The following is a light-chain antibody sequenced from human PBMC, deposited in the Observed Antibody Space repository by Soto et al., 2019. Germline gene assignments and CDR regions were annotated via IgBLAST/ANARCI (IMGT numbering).Light chain of an antibody. CDR1: QDIRNF. Sequence: DIQMTQSPTSLSASVGDRVTITCRASQDIRNFVAWYQQKPGKAPKLLIYAASTLQSGVPSRFSGSGSRKDFTLTITSLQPEDVATYSCQKYSSVPVFGPGTKVEIK. CDR2: AAS. V-gene: IGKV1-27*01. J-gene: IGKJ3*01. CDR3: QKYSSVPV.